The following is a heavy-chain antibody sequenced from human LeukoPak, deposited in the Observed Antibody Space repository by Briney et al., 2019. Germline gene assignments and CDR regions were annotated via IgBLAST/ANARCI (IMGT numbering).Heavy chain of an antibody. V-gene: IGHV3-21*01. Sequence: GGSLRLSCAASGFTFSSYSVNWVRQAPGKGLEWVSSISSSSSYIYYADSVKGRFTISRDNAKNSLYLQMNSLRAEDTAVYYCARYCSSTSCYGALDYWGQGTLVTVSS. J-gene: IGHJ4*02. CDR2: ISSSSSYI. CDR1: GFTFSSYS. CDR3: ARYCSSTSCYGALDY. D-gene: IGHD2-2*01.